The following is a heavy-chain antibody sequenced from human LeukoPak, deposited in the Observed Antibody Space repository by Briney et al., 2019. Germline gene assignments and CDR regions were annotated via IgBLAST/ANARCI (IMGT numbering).Heavy chain of an antibody. CDR1: GFTFSSYA. CDR3: ARDLAVAGIFDY. V-gene: IGHV3-30-3*01. CDR2: ISYDGSNK. Sequence: GSLRLSCAASGFTFSSYAMHWVRQAPGKGLEWVALISYDGSNKYYADSVKGRFTISRDNAKNSLYLQMNSLRAEDTAVYYCARDLAVAGIFDYWGQGTLVTVSS. J-gene: IGHJ4*02. D-gene: IGHD6-19*01.